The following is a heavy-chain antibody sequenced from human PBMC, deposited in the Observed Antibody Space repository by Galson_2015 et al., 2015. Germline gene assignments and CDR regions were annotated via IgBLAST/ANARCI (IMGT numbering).Heavy chain of an antibody. CDR2: ISSSSSTI. V-gene: IGHV3-48*02. J-gene: IGHJ4*02. D-gene: IGHD4-17*01. CDR1: GFTFSSYS. CDR3: ARAGYGDYGWGRLNKIDY. Sequence: SLRLSCAASGFTFSSYSMNWVRQAPGKGLEWVSYISSSSSTIYYADSVKGRFTISRDNAKNSLYLQMNSLRDEDTAVYYCARAGYGDYGWGRLNKIDYWGQGTLVTVSS.